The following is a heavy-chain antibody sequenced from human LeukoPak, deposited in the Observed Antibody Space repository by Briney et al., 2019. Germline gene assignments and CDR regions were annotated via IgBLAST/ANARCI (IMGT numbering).Heavy chain of an antibody. CDR1: GFTFSSYA. Sequence: GSLRLSCAASGFTFSSYAMSWIRQPPGKGLEWIGYIYYSGSTNYNPSLKSRVTISVDTSKNQFSLKLSSVTAADTAVYYCASMHSGSYWLWGQGTLVTVSS. D-gene: IGHD1-26*01. CDR2: IYYSGST. CDR3: ASMHSGSYWL. V-gene: IGHV4-59*01. J-gene: IGHJ4*02.